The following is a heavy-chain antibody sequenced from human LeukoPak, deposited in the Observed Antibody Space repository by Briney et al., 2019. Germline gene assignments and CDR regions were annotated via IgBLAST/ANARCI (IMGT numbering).Heavy chain of an antibody. D-gene: IGHD4-17*01. Sequence: SGPTLVNPTQTLTLTCTFSGFSLSTSGVGVGWIGQPPGKALEWLALIYWDDDKRYSPSLKSRLTITKDTSKNQVVLTMTNMDPVDTATYYCAHRRGDDYGDYFDYWGQGTLVTVSS. CDR3: AHRRGDDYGDYFDY. CDR2: IYWDDDK. V-gene: IGHV2-5*02. J-gene: IGHJ4*02. CDR1: GFSLSTSGVG.